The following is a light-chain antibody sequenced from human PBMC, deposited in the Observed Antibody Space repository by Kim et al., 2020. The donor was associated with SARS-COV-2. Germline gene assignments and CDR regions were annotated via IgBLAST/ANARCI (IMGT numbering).Light chain of an antibody. CDR2: GAS. V-gene: IGKV3-20*01. CDR1: QSVSSSY. CDR3: QQYGSSIT. Sequence: LSPGERATPSCRASQSVSSSYLAWYQQKPGQAPRLLINGASSRATGIPDRFSGSGSGTDFTLTISRLEPEDFAVYYCQQYGSSITFGQGTRLEI. J-gene: IGKJ5*01.